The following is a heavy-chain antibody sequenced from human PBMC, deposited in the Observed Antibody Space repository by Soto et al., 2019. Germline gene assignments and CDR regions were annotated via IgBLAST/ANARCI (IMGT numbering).Heavy chain of an antibody. CDR2: IYYSGSP. CDR3: GRRRPVNAETTGVCSIDL. V-gene: IGHV4-39*01. D-gene: IGHD4-17*01. J-gene: IGHJ2*01. CDR1: GGSISSSSYY. Sequence: QLQLQESGPGLVKPSETLSLTCTVSGGSISSSSYYWGWIRQPPGKGLEWIGSIYYSGSPYYNPSLQSRVTIAVDASKNQCYLKLSSVTASETAVYYCGRRRPVNAETTGVCSIDLWVRCTLVTVSS.